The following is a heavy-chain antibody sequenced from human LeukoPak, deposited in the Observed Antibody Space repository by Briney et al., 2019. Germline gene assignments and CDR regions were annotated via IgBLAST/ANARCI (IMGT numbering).Heavy chain of an antibody. CDR3: AKDYYGSGSYFFFDY. V-gene: IGHV3-30*18. D-gene: IGHD3-10*01. CDR2: ISYDGSSK. CDR1: GFTFSDYG. Sequence: HPGGSLRLSCAASGFTFSDYGMHWVRQAPGKGLEWVAVISYDGSSKYYADSVKGRFTISRDNSKNTLYLQMNSLRAEDTAVYYCAKDYYGSGSYFFFDYWGQGTLVTVSS. J-gene: IGHJ4*02.